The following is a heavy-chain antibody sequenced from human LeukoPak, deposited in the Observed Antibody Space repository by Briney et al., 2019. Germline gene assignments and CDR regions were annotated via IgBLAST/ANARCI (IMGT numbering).Heavy chain of an antibody. CDR2: LYTSGGM. CDR3: ARDLQIAVAEGLYTHWFDP. CDR1: GGSISSGSYD. V-gene: IGHV4-61*09. D-gene: IGHD6-19*01. Sequence: SETLSLTCTVSGGSISSGSYDWYWIRQPAGKGLEWIGHLYTSGGMSYNPSLKSRVTISVDTSKNQFSLKLSSVTAADTAVYYCARDLQIAVAEGLYTHWFDPWGQGTLVTVSS. J-gene: IGHJ5*02.